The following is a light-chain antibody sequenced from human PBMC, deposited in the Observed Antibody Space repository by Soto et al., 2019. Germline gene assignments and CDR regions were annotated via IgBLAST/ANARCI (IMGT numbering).Light chain of an antibody. V-gene: IGLV2-14*01. Sequence: QSALTQPASVSGSPEQSITISCTGTSSDVGGYNYVSWYQQHPGKAPKLMIYDASNRPSGVSNRFSGSKSGNTASLTISGLQAEDEADYYRSSYTSSSTYVFGTGTKSPS. CDR3: SSYTSSSTYV. CDR1: SSDVGGYNY. J-gene: IGLJ1*01. CDR2: DAS.